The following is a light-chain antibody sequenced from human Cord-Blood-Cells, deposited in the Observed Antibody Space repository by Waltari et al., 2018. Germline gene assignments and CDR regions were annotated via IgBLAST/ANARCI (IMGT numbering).Light chain of an antibody. J-gene: IGKJ2*01. Sequence: IVLTQSPGPLSLSPGARATPSCRASQSVSSSYLAWYQQKPGQSPRLLIYGASSRATGIPDRFSGSGSGTDFTLTSSRLEPEDFAVYYCQQYVSSPPYTFGQGTKLEIK. CDR3: QQYVSSPPYT. V-gene: IGKV3-20*01. CDR2: GAS. CDR1: QSVSSSY.